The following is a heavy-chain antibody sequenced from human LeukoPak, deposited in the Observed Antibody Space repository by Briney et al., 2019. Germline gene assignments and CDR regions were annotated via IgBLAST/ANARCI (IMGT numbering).Heavy chain of an antibody. J-gene: IGHJ4*02. Sequence: GSLRLSCAASGFTFSSYGMHWVRQAPGKGLEWVAVISYDGSNKYYADSVKGRFTISRDNSKNTLYLQMNSLRAEDTAVYYCAKDASAVISWGQGTLVTVSS. CDR3: AKDASAVIS. CDR2: ISYDGSNK. V-gene: IGHV3-30*18. D-gene: IGHD3-16*02. CDR1: GFTFSSYG.